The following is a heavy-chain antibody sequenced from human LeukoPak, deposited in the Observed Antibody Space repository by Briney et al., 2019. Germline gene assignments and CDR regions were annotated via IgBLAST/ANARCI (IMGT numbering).Heavy chain of an antibody. CDR2: ISGTGDNT. J-gene: IGHJ6*01. CDR1: GFTFSGFA. CDR3: AKMKGHPLPKYYMDV. D-gene: IGHD1-26*01. V-gene: IGHV3-23*01. Sequence: GGSLRLSCAASGFTFSGFAMSWVRRTPGKGLEWVSGISGTGDNTLYADSVEGRFTISRDNSKNTLYLEMNSLRAEDTAIYYCAKMKGHPLPKYYMDVWGQGTTVTVSS.